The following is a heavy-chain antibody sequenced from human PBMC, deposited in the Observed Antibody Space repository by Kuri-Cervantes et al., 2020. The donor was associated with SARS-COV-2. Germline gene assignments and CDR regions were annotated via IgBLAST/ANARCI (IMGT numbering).Heavy chain of an antibody. Sequence: GGSLRLSCAASGFTFSRYGMHWVRQAPGKGLEWVAFIWYDGSKQNYADSVKGRFTISRDNSKNTLYLQMNSLRAEDTAVYYCARGIAARRGYYYYGMDVWGQGTTVTVSS. D-gene: IGHD6-6*01. V-gene: IGHV3-33*01. CDR2: IWYDGSKQ. J-gene: IGHJ6*02. CDR3: ARGIAARRGYYYYGMDV. CDR1: GFTFSRYG.